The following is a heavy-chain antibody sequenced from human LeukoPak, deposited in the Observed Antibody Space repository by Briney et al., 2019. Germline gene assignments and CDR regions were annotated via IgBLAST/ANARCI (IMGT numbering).Heavy chain of an antibody. CDR3: AREAYCGGDCAFDI. D-gene: IGHD2-21*02. CDR1: GGTFSSYA. V-gene: IGHV1-69*01. CDR2: IIPIFGTA. J-gene: IGHJ3*02. Sequence: GSSVKVSCKASGGTFSSYAISWVRQAPGQGLEWMGGIIPIFGTANYAQKFQGRVTITADESTSTAYMELSSLRSEGTAVYYCAREAYCGGDCAFDIWGQGTMVTVSS.